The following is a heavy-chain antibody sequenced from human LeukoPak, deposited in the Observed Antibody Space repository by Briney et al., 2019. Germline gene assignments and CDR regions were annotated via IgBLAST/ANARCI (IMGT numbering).Heavy chain of an antibody. J-gene: IGHJ3*02. CDR2: ISWNSGSI. V-gene: IGHV3-9*01. CDR1: GFTFDDYA. Sequence: GGSLRLSCAASGFTFDDYAMHWVRQAPGKGLEWVSGISWNSGSIGYADSVKGRFTISRDNAKNSLYLQMNSLRVDDTAVYYCARDSASCRGCAFDIWGQGTVVTVSS. CDR3: ARDSASCRGCAFDI. D-gene: IGHD2-2*01.